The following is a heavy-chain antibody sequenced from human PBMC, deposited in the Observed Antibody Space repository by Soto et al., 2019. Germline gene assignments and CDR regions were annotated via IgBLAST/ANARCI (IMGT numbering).Heavy chain of an antibody. D-gene: IGHD3-16*02. CDR2: ISGYNGDT. Sequence: QVQLVQSGAEVKKPGASVKVSCKASGYTFTSYGITWVRQAPGQGLEWMGWISGYNGDTNYAQKFQGRVTMTTDTSTSTAYVELMTLRSDDTAVYYCAREGSYHDFVYWGQGTRVTVSS. J-gene: IGHJ4*02. V-gene: IGHV1-18*01. CDR1: GYTFTSYG. CDR3: AREGSYHDFVY.